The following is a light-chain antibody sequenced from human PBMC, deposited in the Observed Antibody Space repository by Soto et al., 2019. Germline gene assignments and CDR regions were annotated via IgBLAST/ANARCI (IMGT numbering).Light chain of an antibody. CDR2: KAS. J-gene: IGKJ1*01. V-gene: IGKV1-5*03. Sequence: DIQMTQSPSTLSGSVGDRVTITCRASQTIISWLAWYQQKPGKAPKLLIYKASTLKSGVPSRLSGSGSGTEFTLTISSLQPDDFATYYCQHYNSYSEAFGQGTKVELK. CDR1: QTIISW. CDR3: QHYNSYSEA.